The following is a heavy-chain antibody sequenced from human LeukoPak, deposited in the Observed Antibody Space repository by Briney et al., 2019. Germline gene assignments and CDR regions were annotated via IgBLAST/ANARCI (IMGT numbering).Heavy chain of an antibody. J-gene: IGHJ4*02. V-gene: IGHV4-38-2*02. CDR1: GYSISSGYY. D-gene: IGHD3-3*01. CDR3: ATSYGYYDFWSGYYPHFDY. CDR2: IYRSGST. Sequence: TSETLSLTCTVSGYSISSGYYWGWIRQPPGKGLEWIGSIYRSGSTYYNPSLKSRVTISVDTSKNQFSLKLSSVTAADTAVYYCATSYGYYDFWSGYYPHFDYWGQGTLVTVSS.